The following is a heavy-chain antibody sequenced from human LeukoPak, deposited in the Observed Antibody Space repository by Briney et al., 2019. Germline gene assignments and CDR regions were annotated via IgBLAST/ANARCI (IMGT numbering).Heavy chain of an antibody. CDR2: INPNSGGT. J-gene: IGHJ4*02. CDR1: GYTFTGYY. CDR3: ATLEVAGPDHDY. V-gene: IGHV1-2*06. Sequence: ASVKVSCKASGYTFTGYYMHWVRQAPGQGLEWMGRINPNSGGTNYAQKFQGRVTMTRDTSISTAYMELSRLRSDDTAVYYCATLEVAGPDHDYWGQGTLVTVSS. D-gene: IGHD6-19*01.